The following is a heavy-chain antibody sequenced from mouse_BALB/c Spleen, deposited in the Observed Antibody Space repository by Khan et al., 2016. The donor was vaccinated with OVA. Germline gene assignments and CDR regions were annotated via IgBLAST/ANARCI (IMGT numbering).Heavy chain of an antibody. V-gene: IGHV1S81*02. Sequence: QVQLQQSGAELVKPGASVKISCKASGYTFTSFYMYWVKQRPGQGLEWIGGINPSNGDTHFYELFKSKATLNVDKSSTTAYKKFRSLPSEDSSVYYCTRSGYGNPFAYWGQGTLVTVSA. D-gene: IGHD2-1*01. J-gene: IGHJ3*01. CDR3: TRSGYGNPFAY. CDR1: GYTFTSFY. CDR2: INPSNGDT.